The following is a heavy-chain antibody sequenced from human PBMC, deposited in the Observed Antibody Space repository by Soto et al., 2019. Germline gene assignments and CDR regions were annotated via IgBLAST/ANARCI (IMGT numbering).Heavy chain of an antibody. Sequence: SETLSLTCTVSGESVCKYYLNLIRPPAGKGLEWIGRIYITRSPNYNPSLKSRVTMSVDTSKNQFSLKLSLTSVTAADTAIYYCARSPAYGDYANLDTWGQGTLVTVSS. D-gene: IGHD4-17*01. CDR3: ARSPAYGDYANLDT. V-gene: IGHV4-4*07. CDR1: GESVCKYY. J-gene: IGHJ5*02. CDR2: IYITRSP.